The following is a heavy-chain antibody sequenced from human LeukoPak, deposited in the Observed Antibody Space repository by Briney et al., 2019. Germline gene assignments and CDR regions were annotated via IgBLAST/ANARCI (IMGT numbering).Heavy chain of an antibody. J-gene: IGHJ6*03. D-gene: IGHD2-2*01. V-gene: IGHV4-4*07. CDR2: IYTSGST. CDR1: GVPISSYY. Sequence: PSETLSLTCTVSGVPISSYYWSWLGQPARKGLDWIGRIYTSGSTNYNPSLKSRVTISVDKSKNQFSLKLSSVTAADTAVYYCARGGYQLLVMDVWGKGTTVTVSS. CDR3: ARGGYQLLVMDV.